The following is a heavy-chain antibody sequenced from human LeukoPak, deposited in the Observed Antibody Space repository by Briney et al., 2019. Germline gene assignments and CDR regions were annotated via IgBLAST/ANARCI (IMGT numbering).Heavy chain of an antibody. CDR3: ARVYYDSSGYYLFFDY. D-gene: IGHD3-22*01. CDR2: IKQDGSEK. CDR1: GFTFSSYM. J-gene: IGHJ4*02. V-gene: IGHV3-7*01. Sequence: GGSLRLSCAASGFTFSSYMMTWVRQAPGKGLEWVANIKQDGSEKYYVDSVKGRFTISRDNAKNSLYLQMNSLRAEDTAVYYCARVYYDSSGYYLFFDYWGQGTLVTVSS.